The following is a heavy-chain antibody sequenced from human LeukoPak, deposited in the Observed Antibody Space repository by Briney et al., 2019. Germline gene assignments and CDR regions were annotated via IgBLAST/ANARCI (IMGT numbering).Heavy chain of an antibody. CDR3: ARVGYSGYDD. CDR2: VSGSGSST. CDR1: GFTFSSYV. D-gene: IGHD5-12*01. Sequence: GGSLRLSCAASGFTFSSYVMNWVRQAPGKGLEWVSAVSGSGSSTYYADSVKGRFTISRDNAKNSLYLQMNSLRAEDTAVYYCARVGYSGYDDWGQGTLVTVSS. J-gene: IGHJ4*02. V-gene: IGHV3-21*01.